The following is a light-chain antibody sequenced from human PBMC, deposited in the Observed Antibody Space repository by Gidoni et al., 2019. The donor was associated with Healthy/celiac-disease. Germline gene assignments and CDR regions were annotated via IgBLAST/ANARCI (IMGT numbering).Light chain of an antibody. CDR2: GAS. CDR1: QSVSSN. Sequence: VIPPSPATLSVSPGERATLSCRASQSVSSNLAWYQQKPGQAPRLLIYGASTRATGIPARFSGSGSGTEFTLTISSLQSEDFAVYYCQQYNNRPRTFGQGTKLEIK. V-gene: IGKV3-15*01. J-gene: IGKJ2*02. CDR3: QQYNNRPRT.